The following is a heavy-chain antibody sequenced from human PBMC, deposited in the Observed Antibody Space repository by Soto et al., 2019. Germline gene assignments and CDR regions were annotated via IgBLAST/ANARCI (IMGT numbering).Heavy chain of an antibody. V-gene: IGHV4-61*01. CDR3: ARDGVYCSSTSCSFDY. CDR1: GGSVSSGSYF. J-gene: IGHJ4*02. D-gene: IGHD2-2*01. Sequence: PSETLSLTCTVSGGSVSSGSYFWSWIRQPPWKGLDWIGSIYYSGSTNYNPSLKSRVTMSVDTPKNQFSLKLSSVTAADTAVYYCARDGVYCSSTSCSFDYWGQGXLVTVYS. CDR2: IYYSGST.